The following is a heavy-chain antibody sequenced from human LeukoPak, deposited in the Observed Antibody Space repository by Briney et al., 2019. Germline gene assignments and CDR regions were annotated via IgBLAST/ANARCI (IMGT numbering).Heavy chain of an antibody. CDR3: ARQIPMYTSNWNWYFDL. CDR1: GGSISSSSYY. Sequence: KPSETLSLTCAVSGGSISSSSYYWAWIRQPPGKGLEWIGNVYYSGSTYYNTSLKSRVTISVDTSKNQFSLKLSSVTAADTAVYYCARQIPMYTSNWNWYFDLWGRGALVTVSS. V-gene: IGHV4-39*01. J-gene: IGHJ2*01. D-gene: IGHD1-20*01. CDR2: VYYSGST.